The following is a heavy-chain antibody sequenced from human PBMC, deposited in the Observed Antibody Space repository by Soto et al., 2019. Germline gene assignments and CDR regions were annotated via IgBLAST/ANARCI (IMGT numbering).Heavy chain of an antibody. CDR3: ARRAAAGTYYYYGMDV. J-gene: IGHJ6*02. CDR2: IDPSDSYT. CDR1: GYSFTSYW. V-gene: IGHV5-10-1*01. D-gene: IGHD6-13*01. Sequence: GESLKISCKGSGYSFTSYWISWVRQMPGKGLEWMGRIDPSDSYTNYSPSFQGHVTISADKSISTAYLQRSSLKASDTAMYYCARRAAAGTYYYYGMDVWGQGTTVTVSS.